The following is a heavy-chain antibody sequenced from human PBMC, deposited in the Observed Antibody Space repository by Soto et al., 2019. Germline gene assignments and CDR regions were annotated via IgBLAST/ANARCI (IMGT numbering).Heavy chain of an antibody. CDR3: ARVRSGYYLHLDY. CDR1: GGSINSGDYS. Sequence: QVQLQESGPGLVKPPQTLSLTCTVSGGSINSGDYSWSWIRQPPGKGLEWIAYIYYSGTTYYTPSLKIRVTVSLDTSKNQFSLKLSSVTAADTAVYYCARVRSGYYLHLDYWGQGTLVTVSS. D-gene: IGHD3-22*01. CDR2: IYYSGTT. V-gene: IGHV4-30-4*01. J-gene: IGHJ4*02.